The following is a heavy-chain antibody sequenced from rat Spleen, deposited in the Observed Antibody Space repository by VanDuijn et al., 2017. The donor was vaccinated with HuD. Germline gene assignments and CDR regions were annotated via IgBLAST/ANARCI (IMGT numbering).Heavy chain of an antibody. CDR3: ARATPEWNFDF. V-gene: IGHV5-7*01. CDR2: ISSSGTRT. Sequence: EVQLVESGGGLVQPGRSQRLSCAASGFTFNNYYMAWVRQAPEKGLEWVAIISSSGTRTYYPDSVKGRFTISRDNAESTLSLQMNSLKSEDTATYYCARATPEWNFDFWGPGTMVTVSS. J-gene: IGHJ1*01. CDR1: GFTFNNYY.